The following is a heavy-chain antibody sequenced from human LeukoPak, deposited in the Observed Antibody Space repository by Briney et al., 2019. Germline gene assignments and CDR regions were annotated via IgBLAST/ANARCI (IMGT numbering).Heavy chain of an antibody. CDR1: GGTFSIYA. CDR2: IIAIFGTA. Sequence: SVKVSFTASGGTFSIYAISWVRQAPGQGLEWMGGIIAIFGTANYAQKFQGRVTITADKSTSTAYMELSSLRSEDTAVYYCAREPSAFDIWGQGTMVTVSS. J-gene: IGHJ3*02. V-gene: IGHV1-69*06. CDR3: AREPSAFDI.